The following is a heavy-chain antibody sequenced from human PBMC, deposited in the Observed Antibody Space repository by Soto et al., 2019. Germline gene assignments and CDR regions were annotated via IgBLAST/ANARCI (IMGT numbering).Heavy chain of an antibody. V-gene: IGHV5-51*01. Sequence: GESLKISCKASGFTFTDYWIGWLRQMPGKGLEWMGIIFPDDSDTKYSPSFQGQVTISADKSISTAYLQWSSLKASDTAMYYCARRCSSTSCYPLSGYYGMDVWGQGTSVTVSS. J-gene: IGHJ6*02. CDR2: IFPDDSDT. CDR1: GFTFTDYW. D-gene: IGHD2-2*01. CDR3: ARRCSSTSCYPLSGYYGMDV.